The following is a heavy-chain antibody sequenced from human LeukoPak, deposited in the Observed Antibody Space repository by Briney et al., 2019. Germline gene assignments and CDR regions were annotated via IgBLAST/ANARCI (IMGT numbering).Heavy chain of an antibody. J-gene: IGHJ4*02. D-gene: IGHD5-12*01. CDR2: IYHSGST. CDR1: GYSISSGYS. Sequence: SETLSLTCTVSGYSISSGYSWGWIRQPPGKGLEWIGSIYHSGSTYYNPSLKSRVTISVDTSKNQFSLKLSSVTAADTAVYYCARALVAARPRLDYWGQGTLVTVSS. V-gene: IGHV4-38-2*02. CDR3: ARALVAARPRLDY.